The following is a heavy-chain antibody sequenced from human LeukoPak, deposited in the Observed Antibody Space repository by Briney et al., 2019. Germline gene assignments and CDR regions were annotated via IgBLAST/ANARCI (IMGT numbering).Heavy chain of an antibody. J-gene: IGHJ4*02. CDR2: IKSKTDGGTT. V-gene: IGHV3-15*01. Sequence: GGSLRLSCAASGFTYSNAWMSWVRQAPGKGLEWVGRIKSKTDGGTTDYAAPVKGRFTISRDDSKNTLYLQMNSLKTEDTAVYYCITFSMIVVVITDWGQGTLVTVSS. CDR1: GFTYSNAW. D-gene: IGHD3-22*01. CDR3: ITFSMIVVVITD.